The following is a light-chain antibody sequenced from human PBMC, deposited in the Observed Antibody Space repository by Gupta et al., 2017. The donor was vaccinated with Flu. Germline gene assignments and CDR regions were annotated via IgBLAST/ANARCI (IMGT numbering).Light chain of an antibody. CDR2: EGS. Sequence: SALTQPASVSGSPGPSITISCTGTSSDVGSYNLVSWYQQHPGKAPKLMIYEGSKRPSGVSNRFSGSKSGNTASLTISGLQDEDEADYYCCSDAGSSTWVFGGGTKLTVL. CDR3: CSDAGSSTWV. J-gene: IGLJ3*02. V-gene: IGLV2-23*01. CDR1: SSDVGSYNL.